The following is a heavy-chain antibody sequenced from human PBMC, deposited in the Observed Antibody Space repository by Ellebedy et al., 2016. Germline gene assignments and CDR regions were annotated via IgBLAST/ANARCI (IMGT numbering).Heavy chain of an antibody. CDR3: ARASIVGPTRYFQH. D-gene: IGHD1-26*01. J-gene: IGHJ1*01. Sequence: GGSLRLSCVASGFTFSSYAMNWVRQAPGKGLEWVSGITDSGGDTKYADSVKGRFTISRDNSKNTLYLQMNSLRAEDTAINYCARASIVGPTRYFQHWGQGTLVTVTS. V-gene: IGHV3-23*01. CDR2: ITDSGGDT. CDR1: GFTFSSYA.